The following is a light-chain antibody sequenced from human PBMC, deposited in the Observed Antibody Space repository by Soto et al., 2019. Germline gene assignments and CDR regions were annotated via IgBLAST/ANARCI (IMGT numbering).Light chain of an antibody. J-gene: IGKJ5*01. V-gene: IGKV1-39*01. Sequence: DIQMTQSPSSLSASVGDRVTITCRASESISRHLNWYQQKPGKAPKLLIYAASCLQNGVPSRFSGSGSGTDFTLTISNLQPEDFATYYCQQSYSTLSITFGQGTRLEIK. CDR2: AAS. CDR3: QQSYSTLSIT. CDR1: ESISRH.